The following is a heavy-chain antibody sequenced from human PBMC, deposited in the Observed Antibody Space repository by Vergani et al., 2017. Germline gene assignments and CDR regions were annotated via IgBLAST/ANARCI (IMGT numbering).Heavy chain of an antibody. CDR1: GGSINSHNYY. V-gene: IGHV4-61*02. D-gene: IGHD2-15*01. CDR3: AVGFCLGCRCYMPLCDY. CDR2: NHTSGST. J-gene: IGHJ4*02. Sequence: QVQLQESGPGLVTPSQTLSLTCTVSGGSINSHNYYWSRIRQPAGKGLEWIGRNHTSGSTNYNPSLKSRVTMSDDTSKNQFSLNLTSVTAADTAVYFCAVGFCLGCRCYMPLCDYVGQGILVTVSS.